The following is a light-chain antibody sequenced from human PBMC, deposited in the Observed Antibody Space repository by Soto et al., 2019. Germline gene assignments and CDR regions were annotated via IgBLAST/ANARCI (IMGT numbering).Light chain of an antibody. Sequence: QSVLTQPPSASGTPGQRVTISCSGSSSNIGSNSVNWYRQLPGTAPKLLIYRNNQRPSGVPDRFSGSKSGTSDSLAISGLQSEDEADYYCSAWDDSLDGGVFGGGTKLTVL. CDR2: RNN. CDR3: SAWDDSLDGGV. CDR1: SSNIGSNS. V-gene: IGLV1-44*01. J-gene: IGLJ3*02.